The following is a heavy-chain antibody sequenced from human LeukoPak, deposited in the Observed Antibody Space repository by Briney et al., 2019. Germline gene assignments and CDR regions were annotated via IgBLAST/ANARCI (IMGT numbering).Heavy chain of an antibody. D-gene: IGHD1-20*01. CDR2: ISGSGGST. J-gene: IGHJ6*02. CDR3: AKCARAYKDGMDV. V-gene: IGHV3-23*01. CDR1: GFTFSSYG. Sequence: PGGSLRLSCAASGFTFSSYGMSWVRQAPGKGLEWVSGISGSGGSTYFADSVKGRFTISRDNSKNTLYLQMNSLRAEDTAVYYCAKCARAYKDGMDVWGQGTTVTVSS.